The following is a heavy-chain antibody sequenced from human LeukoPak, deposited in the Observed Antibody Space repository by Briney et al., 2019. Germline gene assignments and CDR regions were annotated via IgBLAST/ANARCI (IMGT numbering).Heavy chain of an antibody. J-gene: IGHJ6*03. CDR1: GFTFSSYS. D-gene: IGHD3-10*01. V-gene: IGHV3-21*01. CDR2: ISTSSSYI. CDR3: ARVRVPGDHYYYYYMDV. Sequence: GGSLRLSCTASGFTFSSYSMNWVRQAPGKGLEWVTAISTSSSYIYYADSVKGRFTISRDNARNSLYLQMNTLRAEDTAVYYCARVRVPGDHYYYYYMDVWGKGTTVTISS.